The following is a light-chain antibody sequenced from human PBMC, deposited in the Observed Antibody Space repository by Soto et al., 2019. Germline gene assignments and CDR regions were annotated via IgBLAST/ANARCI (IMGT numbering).Light chain of an antibody. CDR2: DAS. CDR3: QQPTSWPIT. CDR1: RSVTSS. Sequence: SPATLSVSPAETATLACMASRSVTSSLAWYQQRPGQAPRLLINDASPRATGIPDRFSGSGSGADFTLTISSLEPEDFAVYYCQQPTSWPITFGQGTRLEIK. V-gene: IGKV3-11*01. J-gene: IGKJ5*01.